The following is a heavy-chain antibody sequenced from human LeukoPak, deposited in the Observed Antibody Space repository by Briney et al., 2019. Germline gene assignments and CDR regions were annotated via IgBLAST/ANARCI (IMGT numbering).Heavy chain of an antibody. V-gene: IGHV4-38-2*01. CDR1: GYSISSGYY. D-gene: IGHD1-1*01. CDR2: IYHSGST. Sequence: RSSETLSLTCAVSGYSISSGYYWGWIRQPPGKGLEWIGSIYHSGSTYYNPSLKSRVTISVDTSKNQFSLKLSSVTAADTAVYYCARHGKTGTSTIYYYYYMDVWGKGTTVTVSS. J-gene: IGHJ6*03. CDR3: ARHGKTGTSTIYYYYYMDV.